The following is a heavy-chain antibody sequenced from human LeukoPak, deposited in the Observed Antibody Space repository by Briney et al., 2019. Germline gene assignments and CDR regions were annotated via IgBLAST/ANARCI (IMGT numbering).Heavy chain of an antibody. D-gene: IGHD2-15*01. CDR1: GFTFSSYW. CDR3: ARVHGGYPFDQ. CDR2: INSDGSST. J-gene: IGHJ4*02. V-gene: IGHV3-74*01. Sequence: PGGSLRLSCAASGFTFSSYWMHWVRQAPGKGLVWVSRINSDGSSTSYADSVKGRFTISRDNAKNSLYLQMNSLRAEDTAVYYCARVHGGYPFDQWGQGTLVTVSS.